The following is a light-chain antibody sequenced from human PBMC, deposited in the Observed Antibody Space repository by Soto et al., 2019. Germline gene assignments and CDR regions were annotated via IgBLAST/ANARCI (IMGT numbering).Light chain of an antibody. CDR1: QSGRDMY. Sequence: EIVWTQSPGTLSFSPGEIATLSFRASQSGRDMYLAWYQQKPGQPPRLLIYGVSSRAYGIPDRFSGNGSGTDFTLTISRLEPEDFAVYYCQHYGYPQWTFGQGTKVDIK. J-gene: IGKJ1*01. V-gene: IGKV3-20*01. CDR3: QHYGYPQWT. CDR2: GVS.